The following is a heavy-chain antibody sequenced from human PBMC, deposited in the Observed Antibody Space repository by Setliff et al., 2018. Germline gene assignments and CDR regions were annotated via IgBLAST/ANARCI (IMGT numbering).Heavy chain of an antibody. Sequence: GGSLRLSCVASAFTFSRYSMDWVRQAPGKGLEWVAVIWDDGGNKYHADSVKGRFTISRDNSKNTLYLQMNSLRPEDTAVYYCARTCSGSGCYAGLESWGQGTPVTVSS. J-gene: IGHJ4*02. V-gene: IGHV3-33*08. CDR2: IWDDGGNK. CDR1: AFTFSRYS. D-gene: IGHD2-15*01. CDR3: ARTCSGSGCYAGLES.